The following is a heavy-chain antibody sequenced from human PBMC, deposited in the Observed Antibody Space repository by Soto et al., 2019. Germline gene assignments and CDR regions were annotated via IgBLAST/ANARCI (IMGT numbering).Heavy chain of an antibody. J-gene: IGHJ4*02. CDR1: GFTFSSYA. Sequence: VQLVESGGGVVQPGRSLRLSCAASGFTFSSYAMHWVRQAPGKGLEWVANVKQDGSAKYYVDSVEGRFTISRDNAKNSLYLQMNSLRAEDTAVYYCARDLRGIPAAPFDYWGQGTLVTVSS. CDR3: ARDLRGIPAAPFDY. CDR2: VKQDGSAK. V-gene: IGHV3-7*01. D-gene: IGHD2-2*01.